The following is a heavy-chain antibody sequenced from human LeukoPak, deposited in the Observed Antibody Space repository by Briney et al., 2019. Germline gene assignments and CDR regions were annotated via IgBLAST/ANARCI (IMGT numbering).Heavy chain of an antibody. CDR3: ARDEIGGSNWFDP. J-gene: IGHJ5*02. D-gene: IGHD3-10*01. CDR2: INPNTGDT. Sequence: GASVNVSCKTSGYIFTGYYIHWVRQAPGQGLEWMGWINPNTGDTNYTQKFQGGVIMTRDTSITTAYMDLIRLKSDDTAVYYCARDEIGGSNWFDPWGQGTLVTVSS. CDR1: GYIFTGYY. V-gene: IGHV1-2*02.